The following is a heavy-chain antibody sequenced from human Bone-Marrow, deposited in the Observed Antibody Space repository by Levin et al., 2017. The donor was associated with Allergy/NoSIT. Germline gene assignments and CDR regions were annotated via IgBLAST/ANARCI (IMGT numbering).Heavy chain of an antibody. V-gene: IGHV3-48*01. J-gene: IGHJ4*02. CDR1: GFTFSSYS. Sequence: GGSLRLSCATSGFTFSSYSMNWVRQAPGKGLEWVSCINSSSGTIYYADSVKGRFTISRDNAKKSLYLQMSSLRVEDTAVYYCVRGLPDYWGQGTLVTVSS. CDR2: INSSSGTI. CDR3: VRGLPDY.